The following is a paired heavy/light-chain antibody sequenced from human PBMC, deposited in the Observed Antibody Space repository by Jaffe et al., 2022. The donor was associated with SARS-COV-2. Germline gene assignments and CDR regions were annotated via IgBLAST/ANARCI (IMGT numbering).Heavy chain of an antibody. J-gene: IGHJ6*02. CDR3: ARDNLDCSGGSCYLFGANYGMDV. V-gene: IGHV1-2*02. D-gene: IGHD2-15*01. Sequence: QVQLVQSGAEVKKPGASVKVSCKASGYTFTGYYMHWVRQAPGQGLEWMGWINPNSGGTNYAQKFQGRVTMTRDTSISTAYMELSRLRSDDTAVYYCARDNLDCSGGSCYLFGANYGMDVWGQGTTVTVSS. CDR2: INPNSGGT. CDR1: GYTFTGYY.
Light chain of an antibody. CDR2: AAS. V-gene: IGKV1-27*01. CDR3: QKYNSASLT. CDR1: QGISNY. J-gene: IGKJ4*01. Sequence: DIQMTQSPSSLSASVGDRVTITCRASQGISNYLAWYQQKPGKVPKLLIYAASTLQSGVPSRFSGSGSGTDFTLTISSLQPEDVATYYCQKYNSASLTFGGGTKVEIK.